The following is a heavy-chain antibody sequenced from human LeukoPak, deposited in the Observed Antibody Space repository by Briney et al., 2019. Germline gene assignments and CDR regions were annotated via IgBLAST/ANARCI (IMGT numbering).Heavy chain of an antibody. CDR3: AKDTSYYASGGRGNDY. D-gene: IGHD3-10*01. V-gene: IGHV3-21*04. CDR2: ISSSSSYI. Sequence: GGSLRLSCAASGFTFSSYSMNWVRQAPGKGLEWVSSISSSSSYIYYADSVKGRFTISRDNAKNSLYLQMNSLRAEDTAVYYCAKDTSYYASGGRGNDYWGQGTLVTVSS. CDR1: GFTFSSYS. J-gene: IGHJ4*02.